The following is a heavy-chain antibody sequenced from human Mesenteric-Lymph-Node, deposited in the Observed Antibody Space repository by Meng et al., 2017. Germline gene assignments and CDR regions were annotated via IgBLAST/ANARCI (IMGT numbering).Heavy chain of an antibody. Sequence: SQTLSLTCALYGGSFSGYYWSWSRQPPGKGLEWIGEINHSGTTDYNPSLKSRVTISVDTSKNQFTRKLRSVTAADTAVYYCARDLHDYLGAFDIWGQGTTVTVSS. J-gene: IGHJ3*02. V-gene: IGHV4-34*01. CDR2: INHSGTT. D-gene: IGHD4-11*01. CDR1: GGSFSGYY. CDR3: ARDLHDYLGAFDI.